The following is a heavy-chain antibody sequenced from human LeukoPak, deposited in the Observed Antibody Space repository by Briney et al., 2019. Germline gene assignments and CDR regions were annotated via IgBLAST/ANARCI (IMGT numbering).Heavy chain of an antibody. D-gene: IGHD3-16*01. CDR2: ISSSGGST. V-gene: IGHV3-23*01. J-gene: IGHJ4*02. CDR3: ARDRGSGYLDY. Sequence: GGSLRLSCAASGFTFSSYGMSWVRQAPGKGLEWVSAISSSGGSTYYADSVKGRFTISRDNSKNTLYLQMNSLRAEDTAVYYCARDRGSGYLDYWGQGTLVTVSS. CDR1: GFTFSSYG.